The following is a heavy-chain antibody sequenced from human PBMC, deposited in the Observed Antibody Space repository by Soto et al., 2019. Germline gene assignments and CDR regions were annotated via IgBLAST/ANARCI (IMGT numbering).Heavy chain of an antibody. CDR2: IYYSGST. D-gene: IGHD3-22*01. J-gene: IGHJ3*02. Sequence: SETLSLTCTVSGGSISSGGYYWSWIRQHPGKGLEWIGYIYYSGSTYYNPSLKSRVTISVDTSKNQFSLKLSSVTAADTAVYYCARDLDSSGYYYGVGAFDIWGQGTMVTVSS. V-gene: IGHV4-31*03. CDR3: ARDLDSSGYYYGVGAFDI. CDR1: GGSISSGGYY.